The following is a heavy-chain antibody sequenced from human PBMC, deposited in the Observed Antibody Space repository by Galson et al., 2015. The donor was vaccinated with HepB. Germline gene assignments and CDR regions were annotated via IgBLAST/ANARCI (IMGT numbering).Heavy chain of an antibody. CDR2: INPNSGGT. CDR1: GYTFTGYY. D-gene: IGHD2-15*01. Sequence: SCKASGYTFTGYYMHWVRQAPGQGLEWMGWINPNSGGTNYAQKFQGWVTMTRDTSISTAYMELSRLRSDDTAVYYCARDNPVRSGGSAIQDNWFDPWGQGTLVTVSS. V-gene: IGHV1-2*04. J-gene: IGHJ5*02. CDR3: ARDNPVRSGGSAIQDNWFDP.